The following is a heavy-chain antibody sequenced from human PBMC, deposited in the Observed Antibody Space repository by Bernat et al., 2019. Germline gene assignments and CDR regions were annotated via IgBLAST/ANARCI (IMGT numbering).Heavy chain of an antibody. CDR2: TRNKANNYTT. D-gene: IGHD1-1*01. J-gene: IGHJ3*02. V-gene: IGHV3-72*01. CDR1: GFTFSDHY. CDR3: ASLSNGGDAFDI. Sequence: EVQLVESGGGLVQPGGSLRLSCAASGFTFSDHYMDWVRQAPGKGLEWVGRTRNKANNYTTEYAASVKGRFTISRDDSKNSLYLQMNSLKTEDTAVYYCASLSNGGDAFDIWGQGTMVTVSS.